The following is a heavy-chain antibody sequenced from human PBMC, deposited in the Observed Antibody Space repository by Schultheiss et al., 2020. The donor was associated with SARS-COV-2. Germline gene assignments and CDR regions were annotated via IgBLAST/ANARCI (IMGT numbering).Heavy chain of an antibody. CDR3: ARGAAAGLYYYYYYGMDV. Sequence: GGSLRLSCAASGFTFSSYWMSWVRQAPGKGLEWVSAISGSGGSTYYADSVKGRFTISRDNSKNTLYLQMNSLRVEDTAVYYCARGAAAGLYYYYYYGMDVWGQGTTVTVSS. D-gene: IGHD6-13*01. V-gene: IGHV3-23*01. CDR1: GFTFSSYW. CDR2: ISGSGGST. J-gene: IGHJ6*02.